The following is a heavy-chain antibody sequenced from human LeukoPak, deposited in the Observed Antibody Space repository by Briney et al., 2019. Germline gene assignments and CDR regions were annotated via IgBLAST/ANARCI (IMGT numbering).Heavy chain of an antibody. Sequence: SETLSLTCTVSGGSISGYYWNWLRQPPGKGLEWTGYVYYSGSTKYNPSFKSRVIISEDTSKNQFSLKLSSVTAADTAVYYCARDLGRGFFNGMDVWGQGTTVTVSS. V-gene: IGHV4-59*01. CDR2: VYYSGST. J-gene: IGHJ6*02. D-gene: IGHD3-3*01. CDR3: ARDLGRGFFNGMDV. CDR1: GGSISGYY.